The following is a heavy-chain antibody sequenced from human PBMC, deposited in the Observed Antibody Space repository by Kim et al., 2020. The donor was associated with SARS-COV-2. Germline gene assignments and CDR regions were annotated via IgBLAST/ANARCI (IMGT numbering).Heavy chain of an antibody. Sequence: ASVKVSCKASGYTFTSYAMNWVRQAPGQGLEWMGWINTNTGNPTYAQGFTGRFVFSLDTSVSTAYLQISSLKAEDTAVYYCASNQLRYFDSYDAFDIWGQGTMVTVSS. CDR3: ASNQLRYFDSYDAFDI. D-gene: IGHD3-9*01. CDR2: INTNTGNP. CDR1: GYTFTSYA. J-gene: IGHJ3*02. V-gene: IGHV7-4-1*02.